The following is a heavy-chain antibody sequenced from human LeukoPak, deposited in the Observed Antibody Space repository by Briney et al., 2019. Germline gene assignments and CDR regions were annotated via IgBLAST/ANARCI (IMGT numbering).Heavy chain of an antibody. CDR3: ARDVLDRGRIVVVTTGDY. Sequence: GASVKVSCKASGGTFSSYAISWVRQAPGQGLEWMGGIIPIFGTANYAQKFQGRVTITADKSTSTAYKELSSLRSEDTAVYYCARDVLDRGRIVVVTTGDYWGQGTLVTVSS. J-gene: IGHJ4*02. CDR1: GGTFSSYA. CDR2: IIPIFGTA. V-gene: IGHV1-69*06. D-gene: IGHD3-22*01.